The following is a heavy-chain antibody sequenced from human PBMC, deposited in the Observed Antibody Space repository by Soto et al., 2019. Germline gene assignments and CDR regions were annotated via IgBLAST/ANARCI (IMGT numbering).Heavy chain of an antibody. CDR3: ARAGGLGAVAVDS. V-gene: IGHV4-30-2*01. J-gene: IGHJ4*02. D-gene: IGHD6-19*01. CDR1: GGSISSGGYS. CDR2: IYHSGST. Sequence: QLQLQESGSGLVKPSQTLSLTCAVSGGSISSGGYSWSWIRQPPGKGLEWIGYIYHSGSTYYNPSLKSRVTTSVDRSKNQFSLKLSSVTAADTAVYYCARAGGLGAVAVDSWGQGTLVTVSS.